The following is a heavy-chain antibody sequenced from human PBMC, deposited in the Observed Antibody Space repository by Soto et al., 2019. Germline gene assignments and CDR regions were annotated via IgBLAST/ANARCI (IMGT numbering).Heavy chain of an antibody. D-gene: IGHD5-12*01. Sequence: GASVKVSCKASGYSFSSYGISWVRQAPGQGLEWMGWISVNNGNTDYAPKFQGRVTMTTDKSTSTAYMELRNLRSDDTAVYYCATSYDSGFDPWGQGTLVTVSS. V-gene: IGHV1-18*04. CDR3: ATSYDSGFDP. J-gene: IGHJ5*02. CDR2: ISVNNGNT. CDR1: GYSFSSYG.